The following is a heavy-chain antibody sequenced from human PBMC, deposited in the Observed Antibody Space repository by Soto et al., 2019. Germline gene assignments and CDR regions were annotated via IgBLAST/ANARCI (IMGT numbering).Heavy chain of an antibody. CDR3: ARGGLLWFGELLSGAFDI. J-gene: IGHJ3*02. Sequence: SETLSLTCAVSSGSISSSNWWSWVRQPAGKGLEWIGEIYHSGSTNYNPSLKSRVTISVDKSKNQFSLKLSSVTAADTAVYYCARGGLLWFGELLSGAFDIWGQGTMVTVSS. CDR1: SGSISSSNW. D-gene: IGHD3-10*01. V-gene: IGHV4-4*02. CDR2: IYHSGST.